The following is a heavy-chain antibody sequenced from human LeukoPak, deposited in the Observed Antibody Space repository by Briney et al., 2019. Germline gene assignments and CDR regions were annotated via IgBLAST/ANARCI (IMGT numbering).Heavy chain of an antibody. J-gene: IGHJ4*02. CDR2: INPNSGGT. Sequence: ASVKVSCKASGYTFTDYYMHWVRQAPGPGLEWMGWINPNSGGTDYAQKFQGRVTLIRDTSISTAYMELSRLASDDTAVYYCARGRYCGETTCSDFDSWGQGTLVTVSS. D-gene: IGHD2-21*01. CDR1: GYTFTDYY. V-gene: IGHV1-2*02. CDR3: ARGRYCGETTCSDFDS.